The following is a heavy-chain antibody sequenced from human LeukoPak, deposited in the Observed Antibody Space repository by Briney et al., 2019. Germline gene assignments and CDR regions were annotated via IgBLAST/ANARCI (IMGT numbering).Heavy chain of an antibody. CDR2: INWNGGGT. V-gene: IGHV3-20*04. CDR3: AKGWKGMDYGGGLDY. D-gene: IGHD4-23*01. J-gene: IGHJ4*02. CDR1: GFTFDDYG. Sequence: PGGSLRLSCAASGFTFDDYGMSWVRQVPGKGLEWVSGINWNGGGTAYADSVKGRFTISGDNANHSLYLQMNSLGAENTHSYYRAKGWKGMDYGGGLDYWGQGTLVTVSS.